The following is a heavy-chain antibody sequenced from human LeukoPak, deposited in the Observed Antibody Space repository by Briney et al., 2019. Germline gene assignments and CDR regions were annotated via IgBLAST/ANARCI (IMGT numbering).Heavy chain of an antibody. CDR3: ARHGYSSGWWYFDY. CDR2: IYYSGST. CDR1: GGSISSYY. J-gene: IGHJ4*02. V-gene: IGHV4-59*08. Sequence: SETLSLTCTVSGGSISSYYWSWIRQPPGKGLEWIGYIYYSGSTNYNPSPKSRVTISVDTSKNQFSLKLSSVTAADTAVYYCARHGYSSGWWYFDYWGQGTLVTVSS. D-gene: IGHD6-19*01.